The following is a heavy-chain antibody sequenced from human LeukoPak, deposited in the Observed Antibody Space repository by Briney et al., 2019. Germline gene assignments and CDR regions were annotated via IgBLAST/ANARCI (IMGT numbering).Heavy chain of an antibody. V-gene: IGHV4-38-2*02. CDR3: ARARTELRSFDWPLDY. CDR2: IYTSGST. D-gene: IGHD3-9*01. Sequence: KPWETLSLTCTVSGYSISSGYYWGWIRQPPGKGLEWIGRIYTSGSTNYNPSLKSRVTISVDTSKNQFSLKLSSVTAADTAVYYCARARTELRSFDWPLDYWGQGTLVTVSS. J-gene: IGHJ4*02. CDR1: GYSISSGYY.